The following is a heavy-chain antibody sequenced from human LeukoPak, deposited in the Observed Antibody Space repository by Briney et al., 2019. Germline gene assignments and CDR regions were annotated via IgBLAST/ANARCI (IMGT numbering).Heavy chain of an antibody. D-gene: IGHD3-3*01. V-gene: IGHV3-74*01. Sequence: GGSLRLACAASGFTFSSYWMHWVRQAPGKWLVWVSRINSDGSSTSYADSVKGRLTISKDNAKNTLYLQMNSLRAEDTAVYYCAREQANSYYDFWSGQNSLLDYWGQGTLVTVSS. CDR1: GFTFSSYW. J-gene: IGHJ4*02. CDR3: AREQANSYYDFWSGQNSLLDY. CDR2: INSDGSST.